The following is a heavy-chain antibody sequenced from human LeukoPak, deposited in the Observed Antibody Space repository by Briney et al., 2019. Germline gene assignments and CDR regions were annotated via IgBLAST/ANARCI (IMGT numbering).Heavy chain of an antibody. CDR1: GFTFTNYG. CDR2: IWYDGSKT. J-gene: IGHJ4*02. CDR3: ARDDCSTTPCYAY. D-gene: IGHD2-2*01. Sequence: GGSLGLSCTTSGFTFTNYGINWVRQAPGKGLEWVAAIWYDGSKTSYTDSVKGRFTVSRDISKNTVYLQMNGLKVEDTAVYYCARDDCSTTPCYAYWGQGTLVTVSS. V-gene: IGHV3-33*01.